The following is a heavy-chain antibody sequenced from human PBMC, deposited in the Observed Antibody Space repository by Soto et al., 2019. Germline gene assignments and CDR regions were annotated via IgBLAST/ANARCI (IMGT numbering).Heavy chain of an antibody. V-gene: IGHV4-4*02. J-gene: IGHJ4*02. D-gene: IGHD6-13*01. CDR1: GGSISSSNW. Sequence: SETLSLTCAVSGGSISSSNWWSWVRQPPGKGLEWIGEIYHSGSTYYNPSLKSRIIMSIDTSTNQFSLKLTSVTAADTAVYYCTRHEGGAAADRPLDYWGQGTLVTVSS. CDR3: TRHEGGAAADRPLDY. CDR2: IYHSGST.